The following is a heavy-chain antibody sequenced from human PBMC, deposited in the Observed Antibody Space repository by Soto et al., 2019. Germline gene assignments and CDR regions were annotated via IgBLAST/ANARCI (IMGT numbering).Heavy chain of an antibody. V-gene: IGHV4-59*01. D-gene: IGHD3-9*01. CDR1: GGSISSYY. CDR3: ARCLPAYYDILTGYLGKGMDV. CDR2: IYYSGST. Sequence: SETLSLTCTVSGGSISSYYWSWIRQPPGKGLEWIGYIYYSGSTNYNPSLKSRVTISVDTSKNQFSLKLSSVTAADTAVYYCARCLPAYYDILTGYLGKGMDVWGKGTTVTVSS. J-gene: IGHJ6*04.